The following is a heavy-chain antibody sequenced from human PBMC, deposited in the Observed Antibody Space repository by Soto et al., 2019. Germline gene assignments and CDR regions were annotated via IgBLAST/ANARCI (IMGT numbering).Heavy chain of an antibody. CDR3: TRGSYAYKNGY. D-gene: IGHD2-15*01. J-gene: IGHJ4*02. V-gene: IGHV4-61*03. CDR1: GGSVSIGTYY. CDR2: IHYSGST. Sequence: QVQLQESGPGLVKPSETLSLTCTVPGGSVSIGTYYWSWIRQPPGKGLEWIGFIHYSGSTNYNPSHESRVYMSVDTSKNHFSLKLTSVNAADTAVYYCTRGSYAYKNGYWGQGTLVTVSS.